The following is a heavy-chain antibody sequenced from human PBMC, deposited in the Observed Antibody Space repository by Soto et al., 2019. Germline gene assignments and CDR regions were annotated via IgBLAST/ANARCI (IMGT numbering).Heavy chain of an antibody. CDR2: IYYSGST. J-gene: IGHJ4*02. CDR1: GGSISSSSYY. D-gene: IGHD2-15*01. V-gene: IGHV4-39*01. Sequence: QLQLQESGPGLVKPSETLSLTCTVSGGSISSSSYYWGWIRQPPGKGLEWIGSIYYSGSTYYNPSPRSRVTIAVDTSNDQFSLELSSVTAADPAVYYCARPDCSGGSCYFDYWGQGTLVTVSS. CDR3: ARPDCSGGSCYFDY.